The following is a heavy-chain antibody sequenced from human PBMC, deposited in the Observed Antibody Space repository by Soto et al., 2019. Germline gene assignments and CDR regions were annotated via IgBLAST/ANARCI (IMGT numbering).Heavy chain of an antibody. CDR2: ISGSGGST. CDR3: AKGPGIVVVTARVFDY. D-gene: IGHD2-21*02. V-gene: IGHV3-23*01. J-gene: IGHJ4*02. CDR1: GFTFSSNA. Sequence: SLRLSCAASGFTFSSNAMSWVRPAPGKGLECVSAISGSGGSTYYADSVKGRFTISRDNSKNTLYLQMNSLRAEDTAVYYCAKGPGIVVVTARVFDYWGQGTLVTVSS.